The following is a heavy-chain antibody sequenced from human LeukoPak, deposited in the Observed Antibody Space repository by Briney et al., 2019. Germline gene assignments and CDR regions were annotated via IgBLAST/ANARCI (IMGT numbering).Heavy chain of an antibody. D-gene: IGHD6-6*01. Sequence: SETLSLTCTVSGGSISSGSYYWTWIRQPAGKGLEWIGRVYTSGSTNYNPSLKSRVTISVDTSKNQFSLKLSSVTAADTAVYYCASYIAARAYWYFDLWGRGTLVTVSS. J-gene: IGHJ2*01. CDR1: GGSISSGSYY. CDR3: ASYIAARAYWYFDL. CDR2: VYTSGST. V-gene: IGHV4-61*02.